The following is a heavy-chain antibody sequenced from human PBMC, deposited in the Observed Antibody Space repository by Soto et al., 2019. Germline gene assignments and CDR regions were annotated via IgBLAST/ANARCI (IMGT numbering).Heavy chain of an antibody. J-gene: IGHJ4*02. CDR3: ARAGTHYDILSGDSEAGDLYY. CDR1: GGSISSGGYY. V-gene: IGHV4-31*03. D-gene: IGHD3-9*01. CDR2: IYYSGST. Sequence: PSETLSLTCTVSGGSISSGGYYWSWIRQHPGKGLEWIGYIYYSGSTYYNPSLKSRVTISVDTSKNQFSLKLSSVTAADTAVYYCARAGTHYDILSGDSEAGDLYYWGQGTLVIVSA.